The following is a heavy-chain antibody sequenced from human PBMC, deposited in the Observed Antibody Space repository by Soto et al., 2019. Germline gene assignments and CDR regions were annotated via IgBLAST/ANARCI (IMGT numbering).Heavy chain of an antibody. CDR1: LYTFASYG. CDR2: ISAYNGNT. J-gene: IGHJ4*02. D-gene: IGHD3-10*01. CDR3: ARDMYGSGSYYSDY. V-gene: IGHV1-18*01. Sequence: AAVEVSCQDSLYTFASYGISWVRPAPGQGLEWMGWISAYNGNTNYAQKLQGRVTMTTDTSTSTAYMELRSLRSDDTAVYYCARDMYGSGSYYSDYWGQGTLVTVSS.